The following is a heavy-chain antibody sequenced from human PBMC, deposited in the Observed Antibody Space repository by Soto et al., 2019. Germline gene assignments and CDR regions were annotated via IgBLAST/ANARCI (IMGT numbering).Heavy chain of an antibody. CDR2: ISYDGSNK. CDR1: GFTFSSYA. D-gene: IGHD1-20*01. J-gene: IGHJ6*02. Sequence: GGSLRLSGAASGFTFSSYAMHWVRQAPGKGLEWVAVISYDGSNKYYADSVKGRFTISRDNSKNTLYLQMNSLRAEDTAVYYCASALTGIYYYGMDVWGQGTTVTVSS. V-gene: IGHV3-30-3*01. CDR3: ASALTGIYYYGMDV.